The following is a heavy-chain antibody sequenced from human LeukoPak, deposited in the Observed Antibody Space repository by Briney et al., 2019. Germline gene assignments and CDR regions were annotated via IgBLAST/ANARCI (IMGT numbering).Heavy chain of an antibody. Sequence: PGRSLRLSCAASGFTFSSQGMHWVRQAPGKGLEWVALMWYDGSKTYYADSVKGRFTISRDNSKNTLYLQMNSLRAEDTAVYYCASTRGYSGYDYNDHWGQGTLVTVSS. D-gene: IGHD5-12*01. V-gene: IGHV3-33*01. CDR2: MWYDGSKT. CDR1: GFTFSSQG. CDR3: ASTRGYSGYDYNDH. J-gene: IGHJ4*02.